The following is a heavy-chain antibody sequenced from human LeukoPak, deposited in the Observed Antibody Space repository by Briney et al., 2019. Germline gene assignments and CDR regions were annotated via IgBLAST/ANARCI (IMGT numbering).Heavy chain of an antibody. CDR3: LGLYLGY. Sequence: GGCLRLSCVASGFTFSNAWMSWVRPAPGKGLEWIGLIRRESDGGTTEYAAFVKGRFTISRDDSKNTLYLQVNNLKTDDTAVYYCLGLYLGYWGQGTLVSVSS. V-gene: IGHV3-15*01. J-gene: IGHJ4*02. CDR2: IRRESDGGTT. D-gene: IGHD3-16*01. CDR1: GFTFSNAW.